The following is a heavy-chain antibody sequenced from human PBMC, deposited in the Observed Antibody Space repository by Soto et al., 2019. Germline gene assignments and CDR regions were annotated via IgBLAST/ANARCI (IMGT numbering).Heavy chain of an antibody. D-gene: IGHD6-19*01. V-gene: IGHV3-30-3*01. CDR3: ARHPFYNSSGWLFDY. Sequence: QVPLVESGGGVVQPGRSLRLSCAASGFTFSSYAMHWVRQAPGKGLEWVAVISYDGSNKYYADSVKGRFTISRDNSKNTLYLQMNSLRAEDTAVYYCARHPFYNSSGWLFDYWGQGTLVTVSS. J-gene: IGHJ4*02. CDR1: GFTFSSYA. CDR2: ISYDGSNK.